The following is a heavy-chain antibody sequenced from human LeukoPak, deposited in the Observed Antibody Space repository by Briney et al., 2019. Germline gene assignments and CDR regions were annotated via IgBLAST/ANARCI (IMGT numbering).Heavy chain of an antibody. J-gene: IGHJ5*02. V-gene: IGHV1-69*04. Sequence: GSSVTVSCKASGGTFSSYAISWVRQAPEQGLEWMGRIIPIFGIANYAQKFQGRVTITADKSTSTAYMELSSLRSEDTAVYYCARVGVYYDSSGYQRWFDPWGQGTLVTVSS. CDR1: GGTFSSYA. CDR2: IIPIFGIA. CDR3: ARVGVYYDSSGYQRWFDP. D-gene: IGHD3-22*01.